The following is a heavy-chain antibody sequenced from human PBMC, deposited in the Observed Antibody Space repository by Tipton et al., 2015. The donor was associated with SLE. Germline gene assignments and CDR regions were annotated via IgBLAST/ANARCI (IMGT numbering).Heavy chain of an antibody. Sequence: TLSLTCTVSGGSISSSSYHWAWIRQPPGKGLEWIGEINDSGITNYNPSLKSRVTISVDTSKNQFTLRLTSVTAADTAVYYCARFHVKSYYEFDCWGQGTLVTVSS. J-gene: IGHJ4*02. CDR2: INDSGIT. V-gene: IGHV4-39*06. CDR1: GGSISSSSYH. CDR3: ARFHVKSYYEFDC. D-gene: IGHD3-10*01.